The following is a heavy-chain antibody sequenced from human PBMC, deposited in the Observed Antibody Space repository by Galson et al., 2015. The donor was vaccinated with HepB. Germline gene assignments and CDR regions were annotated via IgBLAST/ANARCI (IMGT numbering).Heavy chain of an antibody. Sequence: SCKASGGTFSSYAISWVRQAPGQGLEWMGRIIPILGIANYAQKFQGRVTITADKSTSTAYMELSSLRSEGTAVYYCAREVVTAFDYWGQGTLVTVSS. J-gene: IGHJ4*02. CDR3: AREVVTAFDY. CDR1: GGTFSSYA. CDR2: IIPILGIA. D-gene: IGHD2-21*02. V-gene: IGHV1-69*04.